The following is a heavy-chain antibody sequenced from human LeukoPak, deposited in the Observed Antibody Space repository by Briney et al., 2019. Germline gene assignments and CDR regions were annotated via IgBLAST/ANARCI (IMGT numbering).Heavy chain of an antibody. D-gene: IGHD3/OR15-3a*01. J-gene: IGHJ4*02. Sequence: SETLSLTCAVSGVSISSSNSYWGWIRQPPGTGLEWIGSIYYTGNTYYNASLKSRVTTSIDTSKNQISLRLTSVTAADTAMYYCARQTGSGLFTLPGGQGTLVTVSS. V-gene: IGHV4-39*01. CDR1: GVSISSSNSY. CDR3: ARQTGSGLFTLP. CDR2: IYYTGNT.